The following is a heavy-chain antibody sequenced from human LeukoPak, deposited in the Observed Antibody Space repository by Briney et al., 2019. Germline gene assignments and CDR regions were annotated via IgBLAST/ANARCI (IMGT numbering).Heavy chain of an antibody. Sequence: GASVNVSCKASGYTFTGYYMYGVRQAPGQGREGMGLINPNSGGTNYAQKFKGRVTMTRDTSISTAYMELSRLRSDDTAVYYCAREVYGGEDAFDIWGQGTMVTVSS. D-gene: IGHD4-23*01. CDR3: AREVYGGEDAFDI. J-gene: IGHJ3*02. CDR2: INPNSGGT. V-gene: IGHV1-2*02. CDR1: GYTFTGYY.